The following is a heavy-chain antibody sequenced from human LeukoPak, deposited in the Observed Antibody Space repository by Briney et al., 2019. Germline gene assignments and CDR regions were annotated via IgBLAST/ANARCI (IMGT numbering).Heavy chain of an antibody. CDR1: GFTFSSYA. CDR2: ISGTGGST. D-gene: IGHD6-6*01. Sequence: GGSLRLSCVASGFTFSSYAMSWVRQAPGKGLEWVSVISGTGGSTYYADSVKGRFTISRDNAKNSLYLQINSLRAEDTAVYYCARSSYSSSSSVWGQGTMVTVSS. J-gene: IGHJ3*01. V-gene: IGHV3-23*01. CDR3: ARSSYSSSSSV.